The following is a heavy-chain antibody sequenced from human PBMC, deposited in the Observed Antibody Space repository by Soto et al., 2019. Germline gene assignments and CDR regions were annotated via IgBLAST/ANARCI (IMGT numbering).Heavy chain of an antibody. CDR2: MYYTGFT. V-gene: IGHV4-59*02. Sequence: PSETLSLTCAFSGDSVTSNYLTWIRQSPEKGLEWIGYMYYTGFTFYNPSLKSRVAISVDTSKNQFSLKLTSVTAADTAVYYCASSRKHYDILTGYFYYMDVWGKGTTVTVSS. D-gene: IGHD3-9*01. CDR3: ASSRKHYDILTGYFYYMDV. CDR1: GDSVTSNY. J-gene: IGHJ6*03.